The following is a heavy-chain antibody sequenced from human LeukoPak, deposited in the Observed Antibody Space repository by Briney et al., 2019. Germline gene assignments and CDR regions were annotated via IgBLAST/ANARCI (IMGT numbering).Heavy chain of an antibody. CDR3: ARGLYGDSVVVRFDY. J-gene: IGHJ4*02. CDR1: GGSFSGFY. CDR2: INHSESTNSESA. D-gene: IGHD4-17*01. V-gene: IGHV4-34*01. Sequence: SETLSLTCAVYGGSFSGFYWTWIRQPPGKGLEWIGEINHSESTNSESANYNPSLKSRVTISVDTSKKQVSLKMRSVTAADTAVYYCARGLYGDSVVVRFDYWGRGTLVTVSS.